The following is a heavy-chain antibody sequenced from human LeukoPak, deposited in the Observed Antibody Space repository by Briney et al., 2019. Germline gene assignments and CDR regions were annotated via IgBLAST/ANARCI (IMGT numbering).Heavy chain of an antibody. Sequence: GGPLRLSCAASGFTFSTYGIHWARQAPGKGLEWVAFIRYDGSKTHYADSVKGRFTISRDNSKNMVYLQMNSLRGEDTAVYYCARIPYSSSLTDAFDIWGQGTMVTVYS. D-gene: IGHD6-6*01. CDR1: GFTFSTYG. CDR3: ARIPYSSSLTDAFDI. J-gene: IGHJ3*02. CDR2: IRYDGSKT. V-gene: IGHV3-30*02.